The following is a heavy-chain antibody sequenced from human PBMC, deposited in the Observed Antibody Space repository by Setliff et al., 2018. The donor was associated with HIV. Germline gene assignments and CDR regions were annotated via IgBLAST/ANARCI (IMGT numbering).Heavy chain of an antibody. J-gene: IGHJ4*02. CDR1: GFTFSSYE. V-gene: IGHV3-48*03. Sequence: GGSLRLSCAASGFTFSSYEMNWVRQAPGKGLEWVSYISSSGSTIYYADSVKGRFTISRDNAKNSLYLQMNSLRAEDTAVYYCASTGSFIVVVPADRFDYWGQGTLVTVSS. CDR2: ISSSGSTI. CDR3: ASTGSFIVVVPADRFDY. D-gene: IGHD2-2*01.